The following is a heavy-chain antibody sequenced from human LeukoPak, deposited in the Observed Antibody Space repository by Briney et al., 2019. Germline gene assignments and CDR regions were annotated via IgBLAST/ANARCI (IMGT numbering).Heavy chain of an antibody. CDR1: GGSFSGYY. CDR2: INHSGST. Sequence: PSETLSLTCAVYGGSFSGYYWSWIRQPPGKGLEWIGEINHSGSTNYNPSLKSRVTISVDTSKNQFSLKLSSVTAADTAVYYCARKRGIAARIEYWGQGTLVTVSS. D-gene: IGHD6-6*01. J-gene: IGHJ4*02. V-gene: IGHV4-34*01. CDR3: ARKRGIAARIEY.